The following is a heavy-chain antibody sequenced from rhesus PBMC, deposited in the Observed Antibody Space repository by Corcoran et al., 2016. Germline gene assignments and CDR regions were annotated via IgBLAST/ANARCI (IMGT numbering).Heavy chain of an antibody. CDR3: ARGSSAKFDY. CDR2: INPSNGNT. V-gene: IGHV1-200*01. CDR1: GYTFTRYS. J-gene: IGHJ4*01. Sequence: QVQLVQSGAEVKKPGASVKLSCKASGYTFTRYSINWGRQAPGQGLEWRRWINPSNGNTGYAQTFQGRVTTTRDTSTSTAYMELSSLRSEDTAVYYCARGSSAKFDYWGQGVLVTVSS.